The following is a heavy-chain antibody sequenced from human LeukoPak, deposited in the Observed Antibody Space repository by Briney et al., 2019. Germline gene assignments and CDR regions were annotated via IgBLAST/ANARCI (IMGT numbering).Heavy chain of an antibody. V-gene: IGHV1-69*04. J-gene: IGHJ4*02. CDR2: IIPILGIA. Sequence: SVKVSCKASGGTFSSYAISWVRQAPGQGLEWMGRIIPILGIANYAQKFQGRVTITADKSTSTACMELSSLRSEDTAVYYCAREGYILGYYGSGSYPHWGQGTLVTVSS. D-gene: IGHD3-10*01. CDR3: AREGYILGYYGSGSYPH. CDR1: GGTFSSYA.